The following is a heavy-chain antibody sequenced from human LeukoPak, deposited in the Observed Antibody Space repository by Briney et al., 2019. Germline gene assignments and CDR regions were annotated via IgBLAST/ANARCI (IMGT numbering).Heavy chain of an antibody. V-gene: IGHV1-2*02. J-gene: IGHJ5*02. D-gene: IGHD6-13*01. CDR3: ARDRAAVGSHNWFDP. CDR2: INPNGGGT. Sequence: ASVKVSCKASGNTLTGYYVHWVRQAPGQGLEWMGWINPNGGGTRYAQKFQGRVTMTRDTSINTAYMELISLSSDDTAVYYCARDRAAVGSHNWFDPWGQGTLVAVSS. CDR1: GNTLTGYY.